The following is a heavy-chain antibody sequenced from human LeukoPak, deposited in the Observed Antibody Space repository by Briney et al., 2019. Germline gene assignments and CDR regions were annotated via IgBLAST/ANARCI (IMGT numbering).Heavy chain of an antibody. CDR1: GGSISSYY. CDR2: IYYSGSS. V-gene: IGHV4-59*01. D-gene: IGHD6-19*01. Sequence: SETLSLTCTVSGGSISSYYWTWIRQPPGKGLEWIGYIYYSGSSNYNPSLKSRVTISVDTSKNQFSLKLSSVTAADTAVYFCAREVVAVAGNYFDYWGQGTLVTVSS. J-gene: IGHJ4*02. CDR3: AREVVAVAGNYFDY.